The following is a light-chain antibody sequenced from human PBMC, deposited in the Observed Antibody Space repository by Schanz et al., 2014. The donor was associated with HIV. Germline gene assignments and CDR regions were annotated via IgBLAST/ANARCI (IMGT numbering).Light chain of an antibody. CDR2: GAS. CDR1: QSVSSSY. J-gene: IGKJ1*01. CDR3: QQYDSPPWA. V-gene: IGKV3-20*01. Sequence: EIVLTQSPGTLSLSPGERATLSCRASQSVSSSYLAWYQQKPGQAPRLLIYGASSRATGIPDRFSGSGSGTDFTLTISRLEPEDYAVYYCQQYDSPPWACGQGTKVEVK.